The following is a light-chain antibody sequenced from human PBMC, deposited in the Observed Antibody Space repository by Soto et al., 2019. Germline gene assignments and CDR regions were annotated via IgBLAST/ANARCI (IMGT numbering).Light chain of an antibody. Sequence: QSGLTQPPSASGTPVQIITISCSGSSSNIGNNIVTCYQQFPGAAPKVVIYRTEQRPSGVPDRFSGSKSGTSASLAFSVLQSEDEADYYCGAWDDTGTSRWVFCGGTKLTAL. CDR1: SSNIGNNI. CDR3: GAWDDTGTSRWV. CDR2: RTE. V-gene: IGLV1-44*01. J-gene: IGLJ3*02.